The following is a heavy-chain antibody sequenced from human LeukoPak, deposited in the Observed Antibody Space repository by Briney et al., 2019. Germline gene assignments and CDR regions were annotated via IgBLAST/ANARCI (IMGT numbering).Heavy chain of an antibody. Sequence: SVKVSCKASGGTFSSYAISWVRQAPGRGLEWMGGIIPIFGTANYAQKFQGRVTITADESTSTAYMELSSLRSEDTAVYYCASGRFPYYFDYWGQGTLVTVSS. V-gene: IGHV1-69*13. CDR2: IIPIFGTA. D-gene: IGHD3-3*01. CDR1: GGTFSSYA. J-gene: IGHJ4*02. CDR3: ASGRFPYYFDY.